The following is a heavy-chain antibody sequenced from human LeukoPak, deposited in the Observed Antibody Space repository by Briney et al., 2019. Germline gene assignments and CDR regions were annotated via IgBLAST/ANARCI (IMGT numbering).Heavy chain of an antibody. D-gene: IGHD3-22*01. CDR3: GIRDTSCYYVF. CDR2: TSSNGVT. CDR1: GFTFRTYA. J-gene: IGHJ4*02. Sequence: GGNLRLSCTGSGFTFRTYAFSWVRQAPGKGLEWVSATSSNGVTYYPESVKGRFTISRDNSKSALYLQMNGLRADDTAVYYCGIRDTSCYYVFWGQGTLDT. V-gene: IGHV3-23*01.